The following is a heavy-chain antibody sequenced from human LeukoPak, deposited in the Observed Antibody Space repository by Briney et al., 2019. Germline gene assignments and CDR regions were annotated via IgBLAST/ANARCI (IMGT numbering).Heavy chain of an antibody. CDR3: ARAEEITMVRGVIHWPNWFDP. V-gene: IGHV4-39*07. CDR1: GGSISSSSYY. Sequence: PSETLSLTCTVSGGSISSSSYYWGWIRQPPGKGLEWIGSIYYSGSTYYNPSLKSRVTISVDTSKNQFSLKLSSVTAADTAVYYCARAEEITMVRGVIHWPNWFDPWGQGTLVTVSS. CDR2: IYYSGST. D-gene: IGHD3-10*01. J-gene: IGHJ5*02.